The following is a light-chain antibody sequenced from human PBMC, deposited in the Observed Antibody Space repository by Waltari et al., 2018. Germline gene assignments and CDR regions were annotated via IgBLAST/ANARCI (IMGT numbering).Light chain of an antibody. CDR1: QSVTTN. J-gene: IGKJ1*01. CDR3: QQYNDWPPWT. CDR2: GAS. Sequence: EIVMTQSPASRSLSPGERVTLSCRASQSVTTNLAWYQQKPGQAPRLLIYGASTRAAGIPARFSGSGSGTEFTLTISGLQSEDFAFYYCQQYNDWPPWTFGQGTKVEIK. V-gene: IGKV3-15*01.